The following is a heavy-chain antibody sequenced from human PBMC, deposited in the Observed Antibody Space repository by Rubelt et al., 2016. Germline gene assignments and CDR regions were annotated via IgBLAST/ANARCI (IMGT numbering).Heavy chain of an antibody. CDR2: ISYDGSNK. J-gene: IGHJ4*02. D-gene: IGHD6-19*01. CDR1: GFTFSRYA. V-gene: IGHV3-30*04. Sequence: QVQLVESGGGVVQPGRSLRLSCAASGFTFSRYAMHWVRQAPGKGLEWVALISYDGSNKYYADSVKGRSIVSRDNSENTLYQQMRSLRAEDTAVYYGAKDPIAGAVAGRGGDYWGQGTLVTVSS. CDR3: AKDPIAGAVAGRGGDY.